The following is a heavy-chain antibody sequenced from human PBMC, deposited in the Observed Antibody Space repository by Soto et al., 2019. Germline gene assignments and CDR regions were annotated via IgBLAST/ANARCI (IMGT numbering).Heavy chain of an antibody. Sequence: VKVSCKASGYTFTSYGISWLRQAPGQGLEWMGWISAYNGNTNYAQKLQGRVTMTTDTSTSTAYMELRSLRSDDTAVYYCARDHCSSTSCYTVADYWGQGTLVTVSS. CDR3: ARDHCSSTSCYTVADY. J-gene: IGHJ4*02. D-gene: IGHD2-2*02. CDR2: ISAYNGNT. CDR1: GYTFTSYG. V-gene: IGHV1-18*01.